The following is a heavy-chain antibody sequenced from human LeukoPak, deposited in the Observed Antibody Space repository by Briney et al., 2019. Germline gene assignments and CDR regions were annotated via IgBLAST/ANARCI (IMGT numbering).Heavy chain of an antibody. J-gene: IGHJ6*03. Sequence: SETLSLTCTVSGGSISSSSYYWGWIRHPPGKGLEYIGSIYYSGRMYYSPSLKSRVTISVDTSKNQFSLKLSSVTAADTAVYYCARFFDSGSQAYFYYMDVWGKGTTVTISS. CDR3: ARFFDSGSQAYFYYMDV. CDR1: GGSISSSSYY. V-gene: IGHV4-39*07. D-gene: IGHD3-10*01. CDR2: IYYSGRM.